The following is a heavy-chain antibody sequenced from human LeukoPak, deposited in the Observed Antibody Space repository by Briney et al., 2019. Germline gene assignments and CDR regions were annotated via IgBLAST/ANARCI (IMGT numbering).Heavy chain of an antibody. J-gene: IGHJ4*02. CDR2: ISAYNGNT. CDR1: GYTFTSYG. CDR3: ARDPRTTVTTSFDY. D-gene: IGHD4-17*01. Sequence: GASVKVSCKASGYTFTSYGISWVRQAPEQGLEWMGWISAYNGNTNYAQKFQGRVTMTRDTSISTAYMELSRLRSDDTAVYYCARDPRTTVTTSFDYWGQGTLVTVSS. V-gene: IGHV1-18*01.